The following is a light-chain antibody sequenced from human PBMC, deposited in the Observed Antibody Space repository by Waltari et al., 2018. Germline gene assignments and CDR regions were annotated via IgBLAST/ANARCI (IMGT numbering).Light chain of an antibody. CDR1: SSDVGAYNY. Sequence: QSALTQPASVSGSPGQSITISCTGTSSDVGAYNYVSWYRQHPGTAPKLLIFDVSHLPSVVSNRFSGSKSGNTASLTISGLQAEEEADYYCSSYTTSSTVVFGGGTKLTVL. J-gene: IGLJ2*01. V-gene: IGLV2-14*03. CDR3: SSYTTSSTVV. CDR2: DVS.